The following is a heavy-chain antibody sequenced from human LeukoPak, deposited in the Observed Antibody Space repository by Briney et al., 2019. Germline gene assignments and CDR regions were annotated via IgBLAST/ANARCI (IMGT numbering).Heavy chain of an antibody. CDR3: ARGRIAYCGGDCYGHEDY. J-gene: IGHJ4*02. CDR2: INHSGST. CDR1: GFTVSNNY. D-gene: IGHD2-21*02. Sequence: GSLRLSCAVSGFTVSNNYMSWIRQPPGKGLEWIGEINHSGSTNYNPSLKSRVTISVDTSKNQFSLKLSSVTAADTAVYYCARGRIAYCGGDCYGHEDYWGQGTLVTVSS. V-gene: IGHV4-34*01.